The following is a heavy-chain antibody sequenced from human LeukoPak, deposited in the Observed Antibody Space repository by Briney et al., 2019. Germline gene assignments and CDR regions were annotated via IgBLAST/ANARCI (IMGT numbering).Heavy chain of an antibody. CDR3: ARDNSVMDV. CDR2: TSYSGYT. V-gene: IGHV4-59*01. CDR1: GGSISSYY. J-gene: IGHJ6*04. Sequence: SETLSLTCTVFGGSISSYYWSWIRQPPGKGLEWIGYTSYSGYTNYNPSLKSRVTISVDTSKNQFSLNLSSVTAADTAVYYCARDNSVMDVWGKGTTVTSPQ. D-gene: IGHD2-21*01.